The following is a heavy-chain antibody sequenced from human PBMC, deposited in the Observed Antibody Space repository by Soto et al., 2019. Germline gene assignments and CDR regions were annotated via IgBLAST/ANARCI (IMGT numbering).Heavy chain of an antibody. CDR1: GFTFSSYS. CDR2: ISSSNSYI. Sequence: GGSLRLSCAASGFTFSSYSMNWVRQAPGKGLEWVSSISSSNSYIYYADSVKGRFTISRDNAKNTLYLQMNSLRAEDTAVYYCCYSRNQERKLFGPWGQGTLVTVSS. V-gene: IGHV3-21*01. D-gene: IGHD6-13*01. CDR3: CYSRNQERKLFGP. J-gene: IGHJ5*02.